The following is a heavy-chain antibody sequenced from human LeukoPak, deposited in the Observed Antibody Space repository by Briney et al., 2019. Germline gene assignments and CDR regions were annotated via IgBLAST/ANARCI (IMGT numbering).Heavy chain of an antibody. D-gene: IGHD2-15*01. J-gene: IGHJ1*01. Sequence: GRSLRLSCTASGFTFGDHAMSWFRQAPGKGLEWVDFIRSKAYGGTTEYAASVKGRFTISRDDSKSIAYLQMNSLKTEDTAVYYCTRDVVPGYCSGGSCYSFQHWGQGTLVTVSS. CDR2: IRSKAYGGTT. CDR3: TRDVVPGYCSGGSCYSFQH. V-gene: IGHV3-49*03. CDR1: GFTFGDHA.